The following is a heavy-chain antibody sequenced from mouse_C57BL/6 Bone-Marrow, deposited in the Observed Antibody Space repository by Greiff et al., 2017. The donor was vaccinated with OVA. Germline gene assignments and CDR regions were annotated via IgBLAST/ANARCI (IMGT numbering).Heavy chain of an antibody. V-gene: IGHV7-1*01. D-gene: IGHD3-2*02. J-gene: IGHJ3*01. CDR1: GFTFSDFY. Sequence: EVNVVESGGGLVQSGRSLRLSCATSGFTFSDFYMEWVRQAPGKGLEWIAASRNKANDYTTEYSASVKGRFIVSRDTSQSILYLQMNALRAEDTAIYYCARDAPSGYVPFAYWGQGTLVTVSA. CDR3: ARDAPSGYVPFAY. CDR2: SRNKANDYTT.